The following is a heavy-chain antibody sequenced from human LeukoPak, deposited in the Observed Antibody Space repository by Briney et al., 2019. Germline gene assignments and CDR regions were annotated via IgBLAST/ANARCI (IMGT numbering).Heavy chain of an antibody. D-gene: IGHD3-10*01. V-gene: IGHV4-61*02. Sequence: SETLSLTCTVSGGSISSGSYYWSWIRQPAGKGLEWIGRIYTSGSTNYNPSLKSRVTMSVDTSKNQFSLKLSSVTAADTAVYYCARVGEREWFDPWGQGTLVTVSS. CDR2: IYTSGST. J-gene: IGHJ5*02. CDR3: ARVGEREWFDP. CDR1: GGSISSGSYY.